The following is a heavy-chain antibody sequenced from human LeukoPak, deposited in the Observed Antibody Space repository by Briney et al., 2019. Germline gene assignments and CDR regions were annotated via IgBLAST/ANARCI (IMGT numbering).Heavy chain of an antibody. V-gene: IGHV1-69*05. Sequence: SVKVSCKASGGTFSSYAISWVRQAPGQGLEWMGGIIPIFGTANYAQKFQGRVTITTDESTSTACMELSSLRSEDTAVYYCARDRYTYYYGSGSYNAFDIWGQGTMVTVSS. CDR2: IIPIFGTA. CDR3: ARDRYTYYYGSGSYNAFDI. CDR1: GGTFSSYA. D-gene: IGHD3-10*01. J-gene: IGHJ3*02.